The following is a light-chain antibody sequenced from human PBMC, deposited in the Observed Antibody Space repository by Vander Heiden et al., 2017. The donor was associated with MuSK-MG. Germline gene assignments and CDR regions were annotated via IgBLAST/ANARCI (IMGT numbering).Light chain of an antibody. J-gene: IGKJ2*01. CDR3: QQYFSTPFT. Sequence: IQMTQSPSSLSASVGDRGTITCRATLSISNSLAWYQQKPGKAPKLLLYAASRLESGVPSRFSGSGSGTTYTLTISSLQPEDFATYYCQQYFSTPFTFGQGTKLEIK. CDR2: AAS. V-gene: IGKV1-NL1*01. CDR1: LSISNS.